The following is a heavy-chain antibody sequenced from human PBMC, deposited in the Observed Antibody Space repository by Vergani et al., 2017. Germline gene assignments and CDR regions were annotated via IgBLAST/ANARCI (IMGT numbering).Heavy chain of an antibody. Sequence: QVQLVQSGAEVKKPGSSVKVSCKASGGTFSSYAISWVRQAPGQGLEWMGGVIPIFGTANYAQKFQGRVTITADESTSTAYMELSSLSSEDTAVYYCAGDGSTPSRPFDYWGQGTLVTVSS. V-gene: IGHV1-69*01. CDR2: VIPIFGTA. CDR3: AGDGSTPSRPFDY. CDR1: GGTFSSYA. D-gene: IGHD2-2*01. J-gene: IGHJ4*02.